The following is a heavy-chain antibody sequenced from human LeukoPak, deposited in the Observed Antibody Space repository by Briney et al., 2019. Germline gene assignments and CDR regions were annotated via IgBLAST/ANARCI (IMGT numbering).Heavy chain of an antibody. CDR3: ARDNYGDHANYGMDV. V-gene: IGHV3-30-3*01. CDR2: ISYDGSNK. D-gene: IGHD4-17*01. J-gene: IGHJ6*02. CDR1: GFTFSSYA. Sequence: TGGSLRPSCAASGFTFSSYAMHWVRQAPGKGLEWVAVISYDGSNKYYADSVKGRFTISRDNSKNTLYLQMNSLRAEDTAVYYCARDNYGDHANYGMDVWGQGTTVTVS.